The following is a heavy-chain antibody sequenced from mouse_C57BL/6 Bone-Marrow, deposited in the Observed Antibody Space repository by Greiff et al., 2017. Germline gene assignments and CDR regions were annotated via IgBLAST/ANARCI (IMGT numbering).Heavy chain of an antibody. CDR2: INPSRGYT. CDR1: GYTFTSYT. V-gene: IGHV1-4*01. J-gene: IGHJ4*01. D-gene: IGHD2-3*01. CDR3: ARRRWLLRVYYMDY. Sequence: QVQLQQSGAELARPGASVKLSCKASGYTFTSYTMHWVKQRPGQGLEWIGYINPSRGYTKYNQKFKDKATLTADKSSSTAYMQLSSLTSEDSAVYYCARRRWLLRVYYMDYWGQGTAVTVSS.